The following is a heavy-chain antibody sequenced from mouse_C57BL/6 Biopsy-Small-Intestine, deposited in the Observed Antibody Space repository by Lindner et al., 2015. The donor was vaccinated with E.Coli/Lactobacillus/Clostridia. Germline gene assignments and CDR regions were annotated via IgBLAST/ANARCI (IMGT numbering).Heavy chain of an antibody. Sequence: SVKVSCKASGYSFTSYYINWVRQAPGQGLEWMGWISGYSCNTNYAQNLQDRVTMTTDTSTSTAYMELRSLRSDDTAVYFCAKGDMYKSTWYVEYWGQGTLVTVSS. J-gene: IGHJ4*01. CDR3: AKGDMYKSTWYVEY. CDR2: ISGYSCNT. V-gene: IGHV1-66*01. CDR1: GYSFTSYY. D-gene: IGHD5-1*01.